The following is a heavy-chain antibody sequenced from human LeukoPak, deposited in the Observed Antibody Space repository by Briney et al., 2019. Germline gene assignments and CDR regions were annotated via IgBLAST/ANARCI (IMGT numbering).Heavy chain of an antibody. CDR1: GGSFSGYY. CDR3: ARHRRRDAFDI. J-gene: IGHJ3*02. V-gene: IGHV4-34*01. Sequence: SETLSLTCAVYGGSFSGYYWTWIRQPPGKGLEWIGETNNSGDTNYDPSLKGRVTMSVDTSKNQFSLKLSSVTAADTAVYYCARHRRRDAFDIWGQGTMVTVSS. CDR2: TNNSGDT.